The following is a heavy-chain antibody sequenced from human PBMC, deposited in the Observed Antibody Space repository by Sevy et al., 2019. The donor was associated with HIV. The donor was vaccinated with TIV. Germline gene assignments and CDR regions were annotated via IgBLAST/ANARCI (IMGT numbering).Heavy chain of an antibody. CDR1: GFTFSSSS. CDR3: GRDEIWDAFDI. V-gene: IGHV3-21*01. J-gene: IGHJ3*02. CDR2: ISFSSNYI. Sequence: GGSLRLSCTASGFTFSSSSMNWVRQAPGKGLEWVSSISFSSNYIYYADSVKGRFTISRDNTKNSLFLQMNSLRAEDTAVYYCGRDEIWDAFDIWGQGTMVTVSS.